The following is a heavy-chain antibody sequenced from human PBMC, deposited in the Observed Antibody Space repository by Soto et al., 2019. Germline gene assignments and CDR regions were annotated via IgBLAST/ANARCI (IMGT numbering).Heavy chain of an antibody. J-gene: IGHJ6*02. D-gene: IGHD1-26*01. CDR2: IYYSGSA. CDR3: ARFYRRPPNYIYGMDG. V-gene: IGHV4-61*01. CDR1: GGSVRSGSYY. Sequence: PSETLSLTCSVSGGSVRSGSYYWNWIRQPPGKGLEWIGYIYYSGSADYNPSLKSRVTISLDMSKNQFSLRLSSVTAAYTAVYYCARFYRRPPNYIYGMDGWGQGTTVAVSS.